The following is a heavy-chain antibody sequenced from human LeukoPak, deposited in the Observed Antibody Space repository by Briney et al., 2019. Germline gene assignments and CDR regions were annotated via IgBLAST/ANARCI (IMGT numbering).Heavy chain of an antibody. V-gene: IGHV1-3*03. Sequence: ASVKVSCKASGYTFTSYAMHWVRQAPGQRLEWMGWINAGNGNTKYSQEFQGRVTITRDTSASTAYMELSSLRSEDMAVYYCARESTVAGILPRPHNWFDPWGQGTLVTVSS. CDR3: ARESTVAGILPRPHNWFDP. D-gene: IGHD6-19*01. CDR2: INAGNGNT. CDR1: GYTFTSYA. J-gene: IGHJ5*02.